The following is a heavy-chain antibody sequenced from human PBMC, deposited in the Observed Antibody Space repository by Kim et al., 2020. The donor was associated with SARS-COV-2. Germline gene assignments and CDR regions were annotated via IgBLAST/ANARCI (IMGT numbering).Heavy chain of an antibody. D-gene: IGHD1-26*01. CDR3: ARHGMGATSNWFDP. CDR2: IYYSGST. Sequence: SETLSLTCSVSGGSISSSSYYWGWIRQPPGKGLEWIGRIYYSGSTYYKPSLKSRVTISVDTSKNKFSLKLSSVTAADTAVYYCARHGMGATSNWFDPWGQGTLFTVSS. CDR1: GGSISSSSYY. J-gene: IGHJ5*02. V-gene: IGHV4-39*01.